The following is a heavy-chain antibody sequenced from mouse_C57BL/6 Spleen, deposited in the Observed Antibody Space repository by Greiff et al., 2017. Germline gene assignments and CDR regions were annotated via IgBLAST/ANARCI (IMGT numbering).Heavy chain of an antibody. J-gene: IGHJ1*03. V-gene: IGHV3-6*01. CDR1: GYSITSGYY. CDR2: ISYDGSN. D-gene: IGHD1-1*01. Sequence: EVKLMESGPGLVKPSPSLSLTCSVTGYSITSGYYCYLIRQFPGNKLEWMGYISYDGSNNYNPSLKNPITITHDTSKNPFFLKLKSVTTEDTATYYCAREGTTVDWYFGGWGTGTTVTVAS. CDR3: AREGTTVDWYFGG.